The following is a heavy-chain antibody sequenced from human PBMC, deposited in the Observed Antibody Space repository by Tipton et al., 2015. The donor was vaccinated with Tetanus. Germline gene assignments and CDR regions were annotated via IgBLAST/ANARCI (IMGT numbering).Heavy chain of an antibody. D-gene: IGHD5-18*01. Sequence: SLRLSCAASGFTFSNYWMSWVRQAPGRGLEWVASIKQDGSDKNYVDSVKGRFTISRDNAKNSLYLQMSSPRAEDAAVYYCARDASRYTYGSNYFDSWGQGTLVIVSS. CDR1: GFTFSNYW. CDR3: ARDASRYTYGSNYFDS. V-gene: IGHV3-7*01. J-gene: IGHJ4*02. CDR2: IKQDGSDK.